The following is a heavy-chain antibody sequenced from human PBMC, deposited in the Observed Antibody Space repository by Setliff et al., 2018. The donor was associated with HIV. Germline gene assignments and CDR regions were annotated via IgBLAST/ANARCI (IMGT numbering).Heavy chain of an antibody. J-gene: IGHJ4*02. CDR2: ISYDGSNK. D-gene: IGHD3-22*01. CDR1: GFTFSSYA. Sequence: PGGSLRLSCVVSGFTFSSYAMHWVRQAPGKGLEWVAVISYDGSNKYYADSVKGRFTISRDNSKNTVYLQMNSLRAEDTAEYYCAKELAASGLGYFDSWGRGILVTVSS. CDR3: AKELAASGLGYFDS. V-gene: IGHV3-30*04.